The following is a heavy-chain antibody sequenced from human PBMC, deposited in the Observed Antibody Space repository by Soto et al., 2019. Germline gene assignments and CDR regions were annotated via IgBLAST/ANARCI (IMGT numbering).Heavy chain of an antibody. Sequence: SETLSLTCTVSGGSISSSSYYWGWIRQPPGKGLEWIGSIYYSGSTYHNPSLKSRVTISVDTSKNQFSLKLSSVTAADTAVYYCARHASSYYDFWSGYYIREYYGMDVWGQGTTVTVSS. J-gene: IGHJ6*02. CDR1: GGSISSSSYY. D-gene: IGHD3-3*01. CDR3: ARHASSYYDFWSGYYIREYYGMDV. CDR2: IYYSGST. V-gene: IGHV4-39*01.